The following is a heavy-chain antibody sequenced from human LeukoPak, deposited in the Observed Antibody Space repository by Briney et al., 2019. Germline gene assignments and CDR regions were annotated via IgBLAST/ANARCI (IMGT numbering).Heavy chain of an antibody. CDR2: INHSGST. D-gene: IGHD6-13*01. V-gene: IGHV4-34*01. CDR3: ARDSGFRVAAAGTARRRFDP. Sequence: PSETLSLTCAVYGGSFSGYYWSWIRQPPGKGLEWIGEINHSGSTNYNPSPKSRVTISVDTSKNQFSLKLSSVTAADTAVYYCARDSGFRVAAAGTARRRFDPWGQGTLVTVSS. CDR1: GGSFSGYY. J-gene: IGHJ5*02.